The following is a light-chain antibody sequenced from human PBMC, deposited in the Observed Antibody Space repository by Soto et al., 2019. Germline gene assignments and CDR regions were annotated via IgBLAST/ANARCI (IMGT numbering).Light chain of an antibody. Sequence: EIVFTQSPATLSVSPCEIVTLCCTASQSVSGNLAWYQQKPGQAPRLLIHGASTRATDIPARFSGSGSGTEFTLTISSLQPDDFATYYCQQYNTYSTFGQGTRLEI. CDR3: QQYNTYST. J-gene: IGKJ5*01. CDR2: GAS. V-gene: IGKV3-15*01. CDR1: QSVSGN.